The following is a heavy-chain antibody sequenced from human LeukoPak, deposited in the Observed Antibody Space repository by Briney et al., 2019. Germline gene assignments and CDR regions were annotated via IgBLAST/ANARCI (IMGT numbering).Heavy chain of an antibody. CDR2: IWYDGSNK. J-gene: IGHJ6*02. CDR3: AKDKTWSGYSTYYYYGMDV. V-gene: IGHV3-33*06. Sequence: GRSLRLSCAASGFTFSSYAMHWVRQAPGKGLEWVAVIWYDGSNKYYADSVKGRFTISRDNSKNTLYPQMNSLRAEDTAVYYCAKDKTWSGYSTYYYYGMDVWGQGTTVTVSS. D-gene: IGHD3-3*01. CDR1: GFTFSSYA.